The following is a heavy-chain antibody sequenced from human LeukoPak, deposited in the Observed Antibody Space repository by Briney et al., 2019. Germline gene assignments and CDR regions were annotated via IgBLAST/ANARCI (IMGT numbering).Heavy chain of an antibody. J-gene: IGHJ4*02. CDR3: AREGDYGGNYFDY. CDR1: GFTFSSYA. CDR2: ISYDGSNK. V-gene: IGHV3-30*04. Sequence: TGGSLRLSCAASGFTFSSYAMHWVRQAPGKGLEWVAVISYDGSNKYYADSVRGRFTISRDNSKNTLYLQMNSLRAEDTAVYYCAREGDYGGNYFDYWGQGTLVTVSS. D-gene: IGHD4-17*01.